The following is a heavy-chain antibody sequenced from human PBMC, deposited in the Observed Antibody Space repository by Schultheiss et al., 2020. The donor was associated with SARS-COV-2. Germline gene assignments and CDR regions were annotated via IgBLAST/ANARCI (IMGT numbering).Heavy chain of an antibody. CDR1: YGSINTYY. J-gene: IGHJ5*02. CDR3: ARVHYDFWSGYYGYNWFDP. D-gene: IGHD3-3*01. Sequence: SQTLSLTCTVSYGSINTYYWAWIRQPPGKGLEWVGSLYYSGSPKYNPPLRSRVSISLDTSKKQISLRLRSVTAADTAVYYCARVHYDFWSGYYGYNWFDPWGQGTLVTVSS. V-gene: IGHV4-59*01. CDR2: LYYSGSP.